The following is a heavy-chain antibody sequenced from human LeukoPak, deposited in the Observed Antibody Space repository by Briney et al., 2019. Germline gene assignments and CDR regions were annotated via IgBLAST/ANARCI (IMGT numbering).Heavy chain of an antibody. CDR1: GGSISSYY. Sequence: SETLSLTCTVSGGSISSYYWSWIRQPPGKGLEWIGYIYYSGSTNYNPSLKSRVTISVDTSKNRFSLKLSSVTAADTAVYYCARTGLDWFDPWGQGTLVTVSS. CDR2: IYYSGST. V-gene: IGHV4-59*01. J-gene: IGHJ5*02. CDR3: ARTGLDWFDP.